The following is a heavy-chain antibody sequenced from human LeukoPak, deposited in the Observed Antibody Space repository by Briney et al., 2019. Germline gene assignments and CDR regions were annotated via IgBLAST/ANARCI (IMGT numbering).Heavy chain of an antibody. Sequence: PGRSLRLSCAASGFTFSSYAMHWVRQAPGKGLEWVAVISYDGSNKYYADSVKGRFTISRDNSKNTLYLQMNSLRAEDTAVYYCAKDVSGYTNANFDCWGQGTLVTVSS. CDR3: AKDVSGYTNANFDC. CDR1: GFTFSSYA. D-gene: IGHD5-24*01. J-gene: IGHJ4*02. V-gene: IGHV3-30*07. CDR2: ISYDGSNK.